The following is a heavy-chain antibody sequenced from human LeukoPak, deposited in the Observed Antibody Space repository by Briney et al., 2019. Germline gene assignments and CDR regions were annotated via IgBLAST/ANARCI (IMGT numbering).Heavy chain of an antibody. V-gene: IGHV1-8*01. Sequence: AAVKDSCKASRYTLTSYDINWVRQATGQGVEGMGWINPNSGNTGYAQNLQGRVTMTRDTSTSTAYMELSSLRSEDTAVYYCARGYCSRTSCYLDTWGQGTLVTVSS. CDR3: ARGYCSRTSCYLDT. D-gene: IGHD2-2*01. CDR1: RYTLTSYD. CDR2: INPNSGNT. J-gene: IGHJ5*02.